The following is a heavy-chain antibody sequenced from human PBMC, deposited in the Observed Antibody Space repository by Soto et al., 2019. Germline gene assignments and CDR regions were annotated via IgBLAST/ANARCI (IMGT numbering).Heavy chain of an antibody. CDR1: GGSFSGYY. CDR2: INHSGST. CDR3: ARGNDYCSSTSCQGQ. V-gene: IGHV4-34*01. D-gene: IGHD2-2*01. J-gene: IGHJ4*02. Sequence: QVQLQQWGAGLLKPSETLSLTCAVYGGSFSGYYWSWIRQPPGKGLEWIGEINHSGSTNYNPSLKSRVTISVDTSKNQCSLKLSSVTAADTAVYYCARGNDYCSSTSCQGQWGQGTLVTVSS.